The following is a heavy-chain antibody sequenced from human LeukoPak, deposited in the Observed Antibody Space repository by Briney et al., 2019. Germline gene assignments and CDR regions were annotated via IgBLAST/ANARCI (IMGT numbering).Heavy chain of an antibody. V-gene: IGHV3-66*01. CDR1: GFVVSTHY. J-gene: IGHJ4*02. Sequence: PGGSLRLSCGASGFVVSTHYMTWVRQAPGKGLEWVAFIFSGGSRYYADSVKGRFSLSRDNSKNTLNLQMNSLRAEDTAVYYCARAKDYGDYEFAYWGQGTLVTVSS. CDR2: IFSGGSR. CDR3: ARAKDYGDYEFAY. D-gene: IGHD4-17*01.